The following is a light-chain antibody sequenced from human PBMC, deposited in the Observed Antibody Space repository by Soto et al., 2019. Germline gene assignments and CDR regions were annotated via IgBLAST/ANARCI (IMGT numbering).Light chain of an antibody. J-gene: IGKJ1*01. CDR2: DAS. Sequence: EIVLTQSPATLSLSPGERATLSCRASQSVSSYLAWYQQKPGQAPRLLIYDASNRATGIPARFSGSGSGTNLTLTISSLEPEDFAVYYCQQRSNWPPKWTFGQGTKVDIK. V-gene: IGKV3-11*01. CDR1: QSVSSY. CDR3: QQRSNWPPKWT.